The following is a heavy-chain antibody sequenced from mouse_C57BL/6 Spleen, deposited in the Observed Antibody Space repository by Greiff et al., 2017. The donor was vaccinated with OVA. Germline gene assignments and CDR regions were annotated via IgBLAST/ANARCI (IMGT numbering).Heavy chain of an antibody. CDR3: ARSGDGNYAY. D-gene: IGHD2-1*01. J-gene: IGHJ3*01. V-gene: IGHV1-61*01. CDR2: IYPSDSET. Sequence: QVQLKQPGAELVRPGSSVKLSCKASGYTFTSYWMDWVKQRPGQGLEWIGNIYPSDSETHYNQKFKDKATLTVDKSSSTAYMQLSSLTSDDSAVYYWARSGDGNYAYWGQGTLVTVSA. CDR1: GYTFTSYW.